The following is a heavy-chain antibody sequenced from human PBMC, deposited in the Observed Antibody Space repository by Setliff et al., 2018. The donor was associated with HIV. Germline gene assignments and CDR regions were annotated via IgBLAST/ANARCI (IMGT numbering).Heavy chain of an antibody. CDR2: STPLLDTT. J-gene: IGHJ1*01. D-gene: IGHD5-18*01. CDR3: AGGWSENTVMVQVEYFRH. Sequence: SVKVSCKASGGTFSSYGITWVRQAPGQGLEWMGGSTPLLDTTNYAQKFQGRATITADISTTTASMELRSLRSEDTAVYYCAGGWSENTVMVQVEYFRHWGQGTLVTVSS. CDR1: GGTFSSYG. V-gene: IGHV1-69*06.